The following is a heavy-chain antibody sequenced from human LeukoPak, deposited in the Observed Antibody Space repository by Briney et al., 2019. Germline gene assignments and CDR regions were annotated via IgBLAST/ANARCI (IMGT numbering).Heavy chain of an antibody. CDR2: IIPIFGTA. J-gene: IGHJ3*02. V-gene: IGHV1-69*06. Sequence: SVKVSCKASGGTFSSYAISWVRQAPGQGLEWMGGIIPIFGTANYAQKFQGRVTITADKSTSTAYMELSSLRSEDTAVYYCARAPHYYDTGYAFDIWGQGTMVTVSS. CDR1: GGTFSSYA. D-gene: IGHD3-22*01. CDR3: ARAPHYYDTGYAFDI.